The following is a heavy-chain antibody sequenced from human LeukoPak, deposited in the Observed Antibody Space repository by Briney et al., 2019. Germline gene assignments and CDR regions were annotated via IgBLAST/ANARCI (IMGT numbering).Heavy chain of an antibody. D-gene: IGHD1-26*01. Sequence: GGSLRLSCAVSGFTFSNYWMSWVRQAPGKGLEWVAHIKQDESEKYYVDSVKGRFTISRDNAKNSLYLQMNSLRAEDTAVYYCARGPVSGSYHFDYWGQGTLVTVSS. CDR3: ARGPVSGSYHFDY. CDR1: GFTFSNYW. J-gene: IGHJ4*02. CDR2: IKQDESEK. V-gene: IGHV3-7*01.